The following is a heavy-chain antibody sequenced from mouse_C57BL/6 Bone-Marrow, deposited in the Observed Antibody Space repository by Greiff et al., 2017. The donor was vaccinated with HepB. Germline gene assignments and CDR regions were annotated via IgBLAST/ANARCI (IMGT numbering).Heavy chain of an antibody. J-gene: IGHJ2*01. V-gene: IGHV2-9-1*01. CDR1: GFSLTSYA. Sequence: VQLQESGPGLVAPSQSLSITCTVSGFSLTSYAISWVRQPPGKGLEWLGVIWTGGGTNYNSALKSRLSISKDNSKSQVFLKLNSLQPDDTARYYCARMGHDYGSLYYFDYWGQGTTLTVSS. CDR3: ARMGHDYGSLYYFDY. CDR2: IWTGGGT. D-gene: IGHD1-1*01.